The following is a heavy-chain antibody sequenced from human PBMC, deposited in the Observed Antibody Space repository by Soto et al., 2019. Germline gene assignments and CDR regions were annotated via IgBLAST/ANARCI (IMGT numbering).Heavy chain of an antibody. CDR1: GGSISSSSYY. V-gene: IGHV4-39*01. CDR2: IYYSGST. J-gene: IGHJ4*02. CDR3: ARQGILWDY. D-gene: IGHD3-16*01. Sequence: SETLSLTCTVSGGSISSSSYYWGWIRQPPGKGLEWIGSIYYSGSTYYNPSLKSRVTISVDTSKNQFSLKLSSVTAADTAVYYCARQGILWDYWGQGTLVTVSS.